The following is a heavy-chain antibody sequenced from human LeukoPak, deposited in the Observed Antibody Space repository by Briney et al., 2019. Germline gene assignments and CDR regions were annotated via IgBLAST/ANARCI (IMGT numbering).Heavy chain of an antibody. Sequence: GSLRLSCVASGFAFSDDSTNWVRQPPGKGLEWVSSISSTSTYIYYADSVKGRFTISRDNARNSLFLQMNNLRVDDSAVYYCAREYTAMAYDYWGQGNLVTVSS. J-gene: IGHJ4*02. D-gene: IGHD5-18*01. V-gene: IGHV3-21*01. CDR1: GFAFSDDS. CDR2: ISSTSTYI. CDR3: AREYTAMAYDY.